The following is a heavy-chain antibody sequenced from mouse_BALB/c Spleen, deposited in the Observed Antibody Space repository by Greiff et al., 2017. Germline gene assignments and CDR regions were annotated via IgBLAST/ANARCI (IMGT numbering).Heavy chain of an antibody. CDR3: AREDYGSSYYYAMDY. Sequence: EVQLQQSGPGLVKPSQSLSLTCTVTGYSITSDYAWTWIRQFPGNQLEWMGYISYSGSTSYNPSLKSRISITRDTSKNQFFLQLNSVTTEDTATYYCAREDYGSSYYYAMDYWGQGTSVTVSS. CDR1: GYSITSDYA. J-gene: IGHJ4*01. V-gene: IGHV3-2*02. D-gene: IGHD1-1*01. CDR2: ISYSGST.